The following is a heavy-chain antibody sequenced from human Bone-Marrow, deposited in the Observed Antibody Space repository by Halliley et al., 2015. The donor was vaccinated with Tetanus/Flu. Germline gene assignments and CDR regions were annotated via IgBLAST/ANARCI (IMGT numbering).Heavy chain of an antibody. CDR3: AHRPAGYSGYGGKNWFDP. Sequence: LVKPTQTLTLTCSFSGFSLSTRGVGVGWIRQPPGKALEWLAIIYWNDDKRYSPLLKSRFTITKDTSKNQVVLTMRDMDPVDTATYYCAHRPAGYSGYGGKNWFDPWGQGTLVTVSS. D-gene: IGHD5-12*01. CDR2: IYWNDDK. CDR1: GFSLSTRGVG. J-gene: IGHJ5*02. V-gene: IGHV2-5*01.